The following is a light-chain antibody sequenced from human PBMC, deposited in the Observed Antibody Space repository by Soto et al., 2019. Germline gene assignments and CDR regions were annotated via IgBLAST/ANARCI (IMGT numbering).Light chain of an antibody. V-gene: IGKV4-1*01. CDR3: HQYYSNALT. CDR1: QSVLYSSNNKNY. Sequence: DIVMTQSPDSLAVSLGERATINCKSSQSVLYSSNNKNYLAWYQQKPGQPPKLLIYWASTRESGVPDRFSGSGSGTDFTLTISSLQAEDVAVYYWHQYYSNALTFGGGTKVEIK. J-gene: IGKJ4*01. CDR2: WAS.